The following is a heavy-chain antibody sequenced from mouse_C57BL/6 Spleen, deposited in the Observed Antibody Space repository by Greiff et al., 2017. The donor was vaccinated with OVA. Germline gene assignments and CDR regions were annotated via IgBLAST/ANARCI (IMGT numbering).Heavy chain of an antibody. V-gene: IGHV1-7*01. J-gene: IGHJ4*01. D-gene: IGHD4-1*01. Sequence: VKLQESGAELAKPGASVKLSCKASGYTFTSYWMHWVKQRPGQGLEWIGYINPSSGYTKYNQKFKDKAPLTADKSSSTAYLQLSRQTYEDSAVYYCARGTGTEYCAMDDWGQGTSVTVSS. CDR1: GYTFTSYW. CDR3: ARGTGTEYCAMDD. CDR2: INPSSGYT.